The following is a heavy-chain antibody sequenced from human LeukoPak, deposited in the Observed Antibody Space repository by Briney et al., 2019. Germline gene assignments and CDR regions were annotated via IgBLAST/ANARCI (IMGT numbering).Heavy chain of an antibody. CDR3: ARGYDYGDYVGDFDY. D-gene: IGHD4-17*01. Sequence: GASVKVSCKASGYTFTGYYMHWVRQAPGQGLEWMGWINPNSGDTKYAQKFQGRVTMTTETSTSTAYMDLRGLRSDDTAMYYRARGYDYGDYVGDFDYWGQGTLVTVSS. J-gene: IGHJ4*02. CDR1: GYTFTGYY. CDR2: INPNSGDT. V-gene: IGHV1-2*02.